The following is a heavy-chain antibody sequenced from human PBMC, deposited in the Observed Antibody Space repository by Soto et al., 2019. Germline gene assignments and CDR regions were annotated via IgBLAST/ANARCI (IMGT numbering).Heavy chain of an antibody. J-gene: IGHJ4*02. CDR3: AAGGGLPRYY. D-gene: IGHD5-12*01. CDR2: IYHSGST. V-gene: IGHV4-30-2*01. Sequence: QLQLQESGSGLVKPSQTLSLTCAVSGGSISSGGYSWSWIRQPPGKGLEWIGYIYHSGSTYYNPSLKSRATRAVDRSKNQFSLKLSSVTAADTAVYYCAAGGGLPRYYWGQGTLVTVSS. CDR1: GGSISSGGYS.